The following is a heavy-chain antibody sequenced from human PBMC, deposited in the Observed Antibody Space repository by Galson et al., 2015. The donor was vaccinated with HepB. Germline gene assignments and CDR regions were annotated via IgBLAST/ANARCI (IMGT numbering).Heavy chain of an antibody. CDR3: ARVATPGGGYFDY. CDR2: IYSGGTT. CDR1: GFTASSKN. D-gene: IGHD5-12*01. J-gene: IGHJ4*02. Sequence: SLRLSCAASGFTASSKNMGWVRQAPGRGLEWVSIIYSGGTTYYPDSVKGRFTISRDNSKNTLYLQTNSLRAEDTAVYYCARVATPGGGYFDYWGQGALVTVSS. V-gene: IGHV3-66*01.